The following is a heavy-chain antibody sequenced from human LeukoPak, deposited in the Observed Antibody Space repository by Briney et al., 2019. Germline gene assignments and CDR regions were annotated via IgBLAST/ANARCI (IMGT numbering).Heavy chain of an antibody. CDR1: GGSINSDYW. J-gene: IGHJ4*02. D-gene: IGHD6-19*01. Sequence: PSETLSLTCAVSGGSINSDYWWTWVRQSPGKGLEWIGEIYHTGSTKYSPSLKDRVTISKDNSKNQFSLKLNSVTAADTATYYCTRSSGWWSLDYWGQGALVTVSS. V-gene: IGHV4-4*02. CDR2: IYHTGST. CDR3: TRSSGWWSLDY.